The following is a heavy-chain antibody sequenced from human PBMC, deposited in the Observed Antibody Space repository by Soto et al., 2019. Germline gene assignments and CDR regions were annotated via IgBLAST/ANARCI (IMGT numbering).Heavy chain of an antibody. V-gene: IGHV1-69*11. CDR1: GGTFGNAA. J-gene: IGHJ6*02. Sequence: QVQLVQSGAEVKKPGSSVTVSCKASGGTFGNAAISWVRQAPGQGLEWMGGIMPILPTTDYAQKFQERVTITADESTSISCMQLTSLRSDATAVYCCARHKGRLQLVGNYYYAIDVWGQGPTVTVSS. D-gene: IGHD5-12*01. CDR3: ARHKGRLQLVGNYYYAIDV. CDR2: IMPILPTT.